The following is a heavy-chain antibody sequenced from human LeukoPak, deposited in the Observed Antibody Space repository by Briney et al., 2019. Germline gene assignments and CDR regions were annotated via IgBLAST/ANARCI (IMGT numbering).Heavy chain of an antibody. Sequence: PSETLSLTCTVSGGSISSYYWSRIRQPPGKGLEWIGYIYYSGSTNYNPSLKSRVTISVDTSKNQFSLKLSSVTAADTAVYYCARGRIAAAGTWGQGTLVTVSS. CDR2: IYYSGST. CDR3: ARGRIAAAGT. J-gene: IGHJ4*02. D-gene: IGHD6-13*01. V-gene: IGHV4-59*01. CDR1: GGSISSYY.